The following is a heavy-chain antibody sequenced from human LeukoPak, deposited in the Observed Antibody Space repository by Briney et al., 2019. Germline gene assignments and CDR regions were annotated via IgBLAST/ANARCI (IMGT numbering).Heavy chain of an antibody. CDR1: GFTFTSFA. V-gene: IGHV3-23*01. J-gene: IGHJ5*02. Sequence: GGSLRLSCAASGFTFTSFAMTWVPQAPGKGLEWVSVISGSGDTTCYADSVKGRLTISRDNSKNTLYLQMNSLRAEDTAVYYCAREGLILDPWGQGTLVTVSS. CDR2: ISGSGDTT. CDR3: AREGLILDP.